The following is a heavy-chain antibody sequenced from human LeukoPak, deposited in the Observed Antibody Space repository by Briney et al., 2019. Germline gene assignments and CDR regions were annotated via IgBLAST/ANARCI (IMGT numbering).Heavy chain of an antibody. V-gene: IGHV1-2*02. D-gene: IGHD3-22*01. Sequence: GASVKVSCKASGYTFIAYHIHWVRQAPGQGPEWMGWINPDNGDTYFAQKFRGRVTMTRDTSIKTTYMELLRLTSDDTALYYCARASYYYDNSGYDYWGQGSLVTVSS. CDR1: GYTFIAYH. J-gene: IGHJ4*02. CDR3: ARASYYYDNSGYDY. CDR2: INPDNGDT.